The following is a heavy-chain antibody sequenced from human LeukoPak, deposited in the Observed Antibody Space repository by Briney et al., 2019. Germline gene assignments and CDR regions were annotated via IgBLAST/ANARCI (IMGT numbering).Heavy chain of an antibody. D-gene: IGHD3-3*01. Sequence: PGGSLRLSCAASGFTFSSYAMSWVRQAPGKGLEWVSAISGSGGSTFSADSVKGRFTISRDNSKNTPYLQMNSLRAEDTAVYYCAKQESFSNFDSWGQGTLVTVSS. V-gene: IGHV3-23*01. CDR3: AKQESFSNFDS. CDR1: GFTFSSYA. J-gene: IGHJ4*02. CDR2: ISGSGGST.